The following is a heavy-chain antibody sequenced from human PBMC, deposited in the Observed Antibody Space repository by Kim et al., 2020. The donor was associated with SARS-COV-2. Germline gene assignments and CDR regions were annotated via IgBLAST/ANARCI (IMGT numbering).Heavy chain of an antibody. CDR3: ARDKYSGTYYVGFDY. Sequence: SQTISLTCAISGDSVSSKSAAWNWIRQSPSRGLEWLGRTYHRSKWYSDYEISVRSRINISPDTSKNQFSLQLNSVTPEDTAIYYCARDKYSGTYYVGFDYWGQGTLVTVAS. V-gene: IGHV6-1*01. D-gene: IGHD1-26*01. CDR2: TYHRSKWYS. CDR1: GDSVSSKSAA. J-gene: IGHJ4*02.